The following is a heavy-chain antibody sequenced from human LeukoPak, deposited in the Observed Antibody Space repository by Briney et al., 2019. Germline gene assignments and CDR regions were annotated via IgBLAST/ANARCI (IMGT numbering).Heavy chain of an antibody. J-gene: IGHJ6*02. Sequence: SVKVSCKASGGTFSSYAISWVRQAPGQGLEWMGRIIPILGIANYAQKFQGRVTITADKSASTAYMELSSLRSEDTAVYYCARDRYGPVYYYYGMDVWGQGTTVTVSS. CDR1: GGTFSSYA. V-gene: IGHV1-69*04. D-gene: IGHD1-14*01. CDR2: IIPILGIA. CDR3: ARDRYGPVYYYYGMDV.